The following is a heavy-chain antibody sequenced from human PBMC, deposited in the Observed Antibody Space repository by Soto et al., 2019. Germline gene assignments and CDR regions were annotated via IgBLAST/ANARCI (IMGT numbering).Heavy chain of an antibody. J-gene: IGHJ4*02. CDR2: IYWDDDK. V-gene: IGHV2-5*02. CDR3: ARRPTRGSGTFDF. D-gene: IGHD3-10*01. CDR1: GFSVTTSEVG. Sequence: QITLKESGPTLVKPTQTLTLTCSISGFSVTTSEVGVGWIRQPPGKALEWLALIYWDDDKRYSPSLRNSLTITKDTSKNEVVLTMTNLGPLDTVTYFCARRPTRGSGTFDFWGQGTLVTVSS.